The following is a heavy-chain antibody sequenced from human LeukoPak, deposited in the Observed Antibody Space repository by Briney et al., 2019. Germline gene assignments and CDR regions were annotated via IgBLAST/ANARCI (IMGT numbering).Heavy chain of an antibody. CDR3: ARGGDIVVVPAADPFDY. D-gene: IGHD2-2*01. CDR2: INPSGGST. J-gene: IGHJ4*02. CDR1: GYTFTSYY. Sequence: ASVKVSCKASGYTFTSYYMHWVRQAPGQGLEWMGIINPSGGSTSYAQKFQGRVTITADESTSTAYMELSSLRSEDTAVYYCARGGDIVVVPAADPFDYWGQGTLVTVSS. V-gene: IGHV1-46*01.